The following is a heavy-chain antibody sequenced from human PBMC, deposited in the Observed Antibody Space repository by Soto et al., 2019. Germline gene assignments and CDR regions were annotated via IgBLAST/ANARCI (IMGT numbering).Heavy chain of an antibody. CDR2: FDPEDGET. Sequence: GASVKVSCKVSGYTLTELSMHWVRQAPGKGLEWMGGFDPEDGETIYAQKFQGRVTMTEDTSTDTAYMELSSLRYEDTAVYYCATYYDSSGYYPLCYWGQGTLVTVSS. J-gene: IGHJ4*02. D-gene: IGHD3-22*01. V-gene: IGHV1-24*01. CDR1: GYTLTELS. CDR3: ATYYDSSGYYPLCY.